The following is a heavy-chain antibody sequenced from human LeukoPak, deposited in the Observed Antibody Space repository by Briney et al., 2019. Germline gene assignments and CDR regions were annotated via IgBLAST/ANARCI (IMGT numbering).Heavy chain of an antibody. J-gene: IGHJ4*02. Sequence: ASVKVSCKASGYTFTSYGISGVRQAPGQGLEWMGWISAYNGNTNYAQKLQGRVTMTTDTSTSTAYMELRSLRSDDTAVYYCARVNDYDGPGFFDYWGQGTLVTVSS. D-gene: IGHD4-17*01. CDR3: ARVNDYDGPGFFDY. CDR1: GYTFTSYG. V-gene: IGHV1-18*01. CDR2: ISAYNGNT.